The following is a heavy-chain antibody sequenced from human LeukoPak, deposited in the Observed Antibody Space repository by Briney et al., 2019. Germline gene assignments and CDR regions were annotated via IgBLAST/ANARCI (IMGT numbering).Heavy chain of an antibody. CDR3: ARDQSSSWYGVDY. D-gene: IGHD6-13*01. CDR1: GYTFTNYA. Sequence: GASVKVSCKASGYTFTNYAMNWVRQAPGQGLEWMGWINTNTGNPTYAQGFTGRFFFSLDTSVSTAYLQISSLKAKDTAVYYCARDQSSSWYGVDYWGQGTLVTVSS. V-gene: IGHV7-4-1*02. J-gene: IGHJ4*02. CDR2: INTNTGNP.